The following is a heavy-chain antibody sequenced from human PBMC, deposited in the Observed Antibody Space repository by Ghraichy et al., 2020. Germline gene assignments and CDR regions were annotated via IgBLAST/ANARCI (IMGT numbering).Heavy chain of an antibody. J-gene: IGHJ6*02. CDR3: ARATNPRRYYYYGMDV. CDR1: GGSFSGYY. V-gene: IGHV4-34*01. Sequence: SETLSLTCAVYGGSFSGYYWSWIRQPPGKGLEWIGEINHSGSTNYNPSLKSRVTISVDTSKNQFSLKLSSVTAADTAVYYCARATNPRRYYYYGMDVWGQGTTVTVSS. CDR2: INHSGST.